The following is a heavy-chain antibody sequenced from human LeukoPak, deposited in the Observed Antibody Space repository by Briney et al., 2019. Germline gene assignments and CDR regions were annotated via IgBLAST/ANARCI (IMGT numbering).Heavy chain of an antibody. D-gene: IGHD3-22*01. J-gene: IGHJ3*02. Sequence: GGSLRLSCAASGFTFSSYEMNWVRQAPGKGLEWVSYISSSGITMYYADSVKGRFTISRDNAKNSLYLQMNSLRAEDTAVYYCASGIVADAFDIWGQGTMVTVSS. CDR1: GFTFSSYE. CDR2: ISSSGITM. CDR3: ASGIVADAFDI. V-gene: IGHV3-48*03.